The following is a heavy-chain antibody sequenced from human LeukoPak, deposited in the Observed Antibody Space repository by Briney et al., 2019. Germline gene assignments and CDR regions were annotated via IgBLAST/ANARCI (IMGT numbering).Heavy chain of an antibody. J-gene: IGHJ3*02. CDR2: INHSGST. CDR1: GGSFSGYY. Sequence: SETLSLTCAVYGGSFSGYYWSWIRQPPGKGLEWIGEINHSGSTNYNPSLKSRVTISVDTSKNQFSLKLSSVTAADTAVYFCAGEGGEIGGYWTAFKIWGQGQWSPSLQ. D-gene: IGHD3-10*01. V-gene: IGHV4-34*01. CDR3: AGEGGEIGGYWTAFKI.